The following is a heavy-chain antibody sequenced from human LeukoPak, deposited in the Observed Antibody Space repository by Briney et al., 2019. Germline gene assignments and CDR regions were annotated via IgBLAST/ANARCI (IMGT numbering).Heavy chain of an antibody. CDR1: GGSISSSSYY. D-gene: IGHD3-9*01. CDR3: ARRGYDILTGYRRFDYMDV. CDR2: IYYSGST. Sequence: PSETLSLTCTVSGGSISSSSYYWGWIRQPPGKGLEWIGSIYYSGSTYYNPSLKSRVTISVDTSKNQFSLKVSSVNAADTAVYYCARRGYDILTGYRRFDYMDVWGKGTTVTISS. V-gene: IGHV4-39*01. J-gene: IGHJ6*03.